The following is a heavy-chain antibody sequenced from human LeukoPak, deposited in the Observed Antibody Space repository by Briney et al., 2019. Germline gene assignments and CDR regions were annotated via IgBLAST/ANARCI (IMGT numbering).Heavy chain of an antibody. J-gene: IGHJ1*01. Sequence: SETLSLTCAVYGGSFSGYYWTWIRQPPGKGLEWIGEISHSGSTSYNPSLMSRVTISVDTSKNQISLELTSVTAADTAVYYCARGTYSSRCGLWGQGTPVTVSS. CDR1: GGSFSGYY. D-gene: IGHD6-13*01. CDR3: ARGTYSSRCGL. V-gene: IGHV4-34*01. CDR2: ISHSGST.